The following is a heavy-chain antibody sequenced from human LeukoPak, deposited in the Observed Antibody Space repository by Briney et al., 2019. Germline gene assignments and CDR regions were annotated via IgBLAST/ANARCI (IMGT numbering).Heavy chain of an antibody. V-gene: IGHV4-4*07. CDR1: GASINGYF. Sequence: PSETLSLTCTVSGASINGYFWSWIRQTDGGALEWIGRIYGSGSSNYNPSFESRVTVSSDTSKNQFSLGLRSVTAADTAVYYCSRDMVRGTLMYWFDPWGPGIVVTVSS. D-gene: IGHD3-10*01. CDR2: IYGSGSS. CDR3: SRDMVRGTLMYWFDP. J-gene: IGHJ5*02.